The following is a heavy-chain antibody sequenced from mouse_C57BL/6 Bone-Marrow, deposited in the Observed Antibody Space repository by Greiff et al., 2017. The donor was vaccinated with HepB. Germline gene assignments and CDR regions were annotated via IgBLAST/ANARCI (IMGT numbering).Heavy chain of an antibody. CDR1: GFNIKNDY. Sequence: VQLQQSGAELVRPGASVKLSCTASGFNIKNDYMHWVKQRPEQGLEWIGWIDPENGDTEYASKFQGKATITADTSSNTAYLQLSSLTSEDTAVYYCTKLLWEMDYWGQGTSVTVSS. CDR3: TKLLWEMDY. V-gene: IGHV14-4*01. CDR2: IDPENGDT. J-gene: IGHJ4*01. D-gene: IGHD2-1*01.